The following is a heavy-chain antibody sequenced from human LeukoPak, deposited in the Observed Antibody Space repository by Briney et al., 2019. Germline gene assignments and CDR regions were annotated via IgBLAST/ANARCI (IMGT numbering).Heavy chain of an antibody. Sequence: PGGSLRLSCAASGFTFSNYAMNWVRQAPGKGLEWVSGLSYDCFKTFYADSVKGRFTISRDNSQSTLYLLMNSLRAEDTAVYYCAIGCRGDCLSSCYESWGQGILVTVSS. D-gene: IGHD2-21*02. CDR3: AIGCRGDCLSSCYES. CDR1: GFTFSNYA. V-gene: IGHV3-23*01. CDR2: LSYDCFKT. J-gene: IGHJ5*02.